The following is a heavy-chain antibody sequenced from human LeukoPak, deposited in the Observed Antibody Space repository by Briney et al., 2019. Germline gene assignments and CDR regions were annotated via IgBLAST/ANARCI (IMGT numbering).Heavy chain of an antibody. CDR3: ARGRGDCSSTSCSVPYFDY. V-gene: IGHV4-34*01. CDR1: GVSFSGYY. Sequence: PSETLPLTCAVYGVSFSGYYWSWVRQPPGKGLEWIGEINHSGSTNYNPSLKSRVTISVDTSKNQFSLRLSSVTAADTAVYYCARGRGDCSSTSCSVPYFDYWGQGTLVTVSS. CDR2: INHSGST. D-gene: IGHD2-2*01. J-gene: IGHJ4*02.